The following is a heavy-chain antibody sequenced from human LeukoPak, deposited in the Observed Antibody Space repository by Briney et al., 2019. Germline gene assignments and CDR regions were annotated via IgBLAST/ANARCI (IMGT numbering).Heavy chain of an antibody. Sequence: GGSLRLSCEASGFPFSSYSMNWVRQAPGKGLEWVSYIRSSSTRIYYADSVKGRFTVSRDNAKNSMYLQMTSLRAEDTAVYYCARVNKPADYEYYGLDVWGQGTTVTVSS. CDR3: ARVNKPADYEYYGLDV. J-gene: IGHJ6*02. D-gene: IGHD1/OR15-1a*01. CDR2: IRSSSTRI. CDR1: GFPFSSYS. V-gene: IGHV3-48*01.